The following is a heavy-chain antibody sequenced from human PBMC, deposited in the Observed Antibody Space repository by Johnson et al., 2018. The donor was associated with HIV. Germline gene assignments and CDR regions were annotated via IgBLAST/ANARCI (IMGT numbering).Heavy chain of an antibody. D-gene: IGHD5-18*01. Sequence: QVQLVESGGGVVQPGRSLRLSCAASGFTFSSYGMHWVRQAPGTGLEWVAVIWYDGSNKYYADSVKGRFTISRDNSKNTLYLQMNSLSAEDTAVYYCARGVTGYSYRTWGQGTMVTVSS. J-gene: IGHJ3*01. CDR2: IWYDGSNK. V-gene: IGHV3-33*01. CDR3: ARGVTGYSYRT. CDR1: GFTFSSYG.